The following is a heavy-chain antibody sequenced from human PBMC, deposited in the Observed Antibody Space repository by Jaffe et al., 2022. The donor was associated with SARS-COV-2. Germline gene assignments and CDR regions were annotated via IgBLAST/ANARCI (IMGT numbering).Heavy chain of an antibody. CDR3: ATAKGDCSTPSCSEMGYSP. J-gene: IGHJ5*02. CDR1: GFTFGSQG. V-gene: IGHV3-33*03. Sequence: QVQLVESGGGVVQPGRSLRLSCAASGFTFGSQGMHWVRQAPGKGLEWVAIIWYDGSNKYYADSVKGRFTISRDNSKNTLYLQMNSLRAEDTAVYYCATAKGDCSTPSCSEMGYSPWGQGTLVTVSS. CDR2: IWYDGSNK. D-gene: IGHD2-2*01.